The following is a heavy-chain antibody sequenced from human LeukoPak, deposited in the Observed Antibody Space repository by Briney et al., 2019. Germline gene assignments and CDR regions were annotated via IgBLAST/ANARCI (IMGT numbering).Heavy chain of an antibody. CDR2: ISYDGSNK. CDR1: GFTFSSYA. V-gene: IGHV3-30-3*01. CDR3: AKDPIGYCSGGSCARGFQH. J-gene: IGHJ1*01. D-gene: IGHD2-15*01. Sequence: GGSLRLSCAASGFTFSSYAMHWVRQAPGKGLEWVAAISYDGSNKYYADSVKGRFTISRDNSKNTLYLQMNSLRAEDTAVYYCAKDPIGYCSGGSCARGFQHWGQGTLVTVSS.